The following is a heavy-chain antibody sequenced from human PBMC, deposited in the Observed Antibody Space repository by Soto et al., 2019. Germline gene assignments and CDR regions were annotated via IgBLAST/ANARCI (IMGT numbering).Heavy chain of an antibody. CDR2: IIPLFGTT. Sequence: QVQLVQSGAEVKKPGSSVKVSCKVSGGPFSSYTLSWVRQAPGQGPEWMGEIIPLFGTTNYVQGFQGRLTIAADVSTNTAYMELSSLRSDDTALYYCVRESRAAAGFDSWGQGTLVTVS. D-gene: IGHD6-13*01. CDR3: VRESRAAAGFDS. J-gene: IGHJ4*02. V-gene: IGHV1-69*12. CDR1: GGPFSSYT.